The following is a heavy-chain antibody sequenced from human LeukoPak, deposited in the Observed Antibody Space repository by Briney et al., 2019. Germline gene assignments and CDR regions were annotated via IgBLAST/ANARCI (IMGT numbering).Heavy chain of an antibody. CDR1: GFTFSSFS. CDR2: ISWNSGSI. CDR3: AKGSSWYEISYFDY. Sequence: GGSLRLSCAASGFTFSSFSMHWVRQAPGKGLEWVSGISWNSGSIGYADSVKGRFTISRDNAKNSLYLQMNSLRAEDTALYYCAKGSSWYEISYFDYWGQGTLVTVSS. V-gene: IGHV3-9*01. J-gene: IGHJ4*02. D-gene: IGHD6-13*01.